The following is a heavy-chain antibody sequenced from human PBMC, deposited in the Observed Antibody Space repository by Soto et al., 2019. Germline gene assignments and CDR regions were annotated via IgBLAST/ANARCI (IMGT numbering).Heavy chain of an antibody. CDR3: ASDAATGYIYGYYFHY. CDR1: GGSISSGDYY. D-gene: IGHD5-18*01. J-gene: IGHJ4*02. CDR2: ISYSGST. Sequence: PSETLSLTCTVSGGSISSGDYYWSWIRQPPGKGLEWIGYISYSGSTYYNPSLKSRVSISVDTSKNQFSLKLNSVTAADTAVYYCASDAATGYIYGYYFHYWGQGTLVTVSS. V-gene: IGHV4-30-4*01.